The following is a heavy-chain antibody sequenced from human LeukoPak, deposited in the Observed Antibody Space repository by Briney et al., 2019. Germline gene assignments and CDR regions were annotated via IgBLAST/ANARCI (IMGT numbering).Heavy chain of an antibody. Sequence: QPGGSLRLSCAASGFTFSSYAMSWVRQAPGKGLEWVSAISGSGGSTYYADSVKGRFTISRDNSKNTLYLQMNSLRAEDTAVYYCANLAGPIHQYGGGSSWDYYFDYWGQGTLVTVSS. CDR3: ANLAGPIHQYGGGSSWDYYFDY. V-gene: IGHV3-23*01. CDR1: GFTFSSYA. CDR2: ISGSGGST. J-gene: IGHJ4*02. D-gene: IGHD6-13*01.